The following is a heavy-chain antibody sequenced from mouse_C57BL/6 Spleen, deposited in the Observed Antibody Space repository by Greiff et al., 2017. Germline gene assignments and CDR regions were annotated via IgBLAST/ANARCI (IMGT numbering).Heavy chain of an antibody. CDR2: INPSSGYT. CDR1: GYTFTSYT. Sequence: QVQLQQSGAELARPGASVKMSCKASGYTFTSYTMHWVKQRPGQGLEWIGYINPSSGYTKYNQKFKDKATLTADKSSSTAYMQLSSLTSGDSAVYYGASGRGGDYFDYWGQGTTLTVSS. V-gene: IGHV1-4*01. D-gene: IGHD1-1*02. CDR3: ASGRGGDYFDY. J-gene: IGHJ2*01.